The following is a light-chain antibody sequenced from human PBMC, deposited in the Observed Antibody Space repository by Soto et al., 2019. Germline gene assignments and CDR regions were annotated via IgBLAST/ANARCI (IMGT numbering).Light chain of an antibody. CDR1: SSDVGGYNH. J-gene: IGLJ2*01. Sequence: QSALTQPASVSGSPGQSITISCTGTSSDVGGYNHVSWYQHPPGRAPKLILFGVNDRPSGVSHRFSGSKSGNTASLTISGLQAEDEADYYCCSYTSLSSVVFGGGTKLTVL. CDR3: CSYTSLSSVV. V-gene: IGLV2-14*01. CDR2: GVN.